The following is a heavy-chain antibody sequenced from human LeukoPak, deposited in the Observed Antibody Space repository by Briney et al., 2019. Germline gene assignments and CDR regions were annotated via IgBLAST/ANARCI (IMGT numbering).Heavy chain of an antibody. V-gene: IGHV3-33*01. J-gene: IGHJ4*02. Sequence: GGSLRLSCAASGFTFSSYGMHWVRQAPGKGLDWVAVIWYDGSNKYYADSVKGRFTISRDNSKNTLYLQMNSLRAEDTAVYYCARGPDSSAARPLDYWGQGTLVTVSS. D-gene: IGHD6-6*01. CDR3: ARGPDSSAARPLDY. CDR2: IWYDGSNK. CDR1: GFTFSSYG.